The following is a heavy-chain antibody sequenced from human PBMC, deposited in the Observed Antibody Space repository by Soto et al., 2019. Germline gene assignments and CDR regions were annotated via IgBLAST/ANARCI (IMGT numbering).Heavy chain of an antibody. Sequence: QVQLVESGGGVVQPGRSLRLSCAASGFTFSSYGMHWVRQAPGKGLEWVAVISYDGSNKYYADSVKGRFTISRDNSKNPLYLQMNSLRAEDTAVYYCAKDRGPYYYYGMDVWGQGTTVTVSS. D-gene: IGHD3-10*01. V-gene: IGHV3-30*18. CDR1: GFTFSSYG. CDR2: ISYDGSNK. J-gene: IGHJ6*02. CDR3: AKDRGPYYYYGMDV.